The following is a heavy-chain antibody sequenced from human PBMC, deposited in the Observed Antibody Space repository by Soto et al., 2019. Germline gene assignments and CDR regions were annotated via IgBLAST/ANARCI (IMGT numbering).Heavy chain of an antibody. J-gene: IGHJ5*02. Sequence: PSDTLSLTCTVSGGSISSSSYYGGWMRQPPGKGLEWIGSIYYSGTTYYNPSLQSRVIISVDTSKNQFSLKVSSVTAADTAVYYCARETYGDYVGYFDPWGQGTLVTVSS. V-gene: IGHV4-39*07. CDR2: IYYSGTT. CDR3: ARETYGDYVGYFDP. D-gene: IGHD4-17*01. CDR1: GGSISSSSYY.